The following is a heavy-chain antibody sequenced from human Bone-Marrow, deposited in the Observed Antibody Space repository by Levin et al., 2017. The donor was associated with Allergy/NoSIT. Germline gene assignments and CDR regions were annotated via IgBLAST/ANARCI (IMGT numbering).Heavy chain of an antibody. CDR1: GGSIWTDY. J-gene: IGHJ4*02. D-gene: IGHD3-16*01. V-gene: IGHV4-59*03. Sequence: PSETLSLTCTVSGGSIWTDYWHWIRQPPGKGLEWVGNIQNSGATTYNPSLKSRVTISIDASKNQFSLRLSSVTAADTAVYYCAGGGHWGQGTLVTVSS. CDR3: AGGGH. CDR2: IQNSGAT.